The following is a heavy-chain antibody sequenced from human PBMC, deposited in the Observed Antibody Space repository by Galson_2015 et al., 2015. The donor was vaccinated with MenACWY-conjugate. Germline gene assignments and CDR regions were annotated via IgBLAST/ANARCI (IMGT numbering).Heavy chain of an antibody. V-gene: IGHV3-30*18. D-gene: IGHD6-13*01. CDR2: ISYDGSNK. J-gene: IGHJ4*02. CDR1: GFTFSSYG. Sequence: SLRLSCAASGFTFSSYGVHWVRQAPGKGLEWVAVISYDGSNKYYADSVKGRFTISRDNSKDTLYLQMNSLRAEDTAVYYCAKGQQRETRFDYWGQGALVTVSS. CDR3: AKGQQRETRFDY.